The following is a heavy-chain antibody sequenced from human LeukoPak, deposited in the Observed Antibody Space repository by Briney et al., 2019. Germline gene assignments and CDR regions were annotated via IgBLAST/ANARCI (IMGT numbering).Heavy chain of an antibody. CDR3: ARLHGDYASGTPPFDM. J-gene: IGHJ4*02. CDR1: GDSISRHLYF. D-gene: IGHD3-10*01. V-gene: IGHV4-31*03. CDR2: VYGTGNT. Sequence: SETLSLTCPVPGDSISRHLYFWSWIRHYPGKGLEWIGYVYGTGNTYLNPSLESRVSMSLDTSQNLFSFRLTSVTAADTAVYYCARLHGDYASGTPPFDMWGQGTLVTVSS.